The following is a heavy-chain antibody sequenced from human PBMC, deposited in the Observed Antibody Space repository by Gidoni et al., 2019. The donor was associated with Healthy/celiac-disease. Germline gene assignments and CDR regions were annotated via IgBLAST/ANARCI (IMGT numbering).Heavy chain of an antibody. CDR1: GYTFTSYD. D-gene: IGHD3-3*01. V-gene: IGHV1-8*01. CDR3: ARGVRFLEWFRYYYYYMDV. Sequence: QVQLVQSGAEVKKPGASVKVSCKASGYTFTSYDINWVRQATGQGLEWMGWMNPNSGNTGYAQKFQGRVTMTRNTSISTAYMELSSLRSEDTAVYYCARGVRFLEWFRYYYYYMDVWGKGTTVTVSS. CDR2: MNPNSGNT. J-gene: IGHJ6*03.